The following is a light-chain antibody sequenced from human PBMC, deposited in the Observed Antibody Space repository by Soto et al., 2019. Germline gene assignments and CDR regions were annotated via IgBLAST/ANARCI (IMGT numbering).Light chain of an antibody. V-gene: IGKV1-39*01. Sequence: DIQLTQSPSSLSASVGDRVTITCRPSQAINKYLSWFRQKPGKAPEPLIYDVSTLQSGVPSRFSGSGSGTYFTLTISSLQLDDLASYYCQQSLCTPWSFGQGTKV. CDR3: QQSLCTPWS. J-gene: IGKJ1*01. CDR1: QAINKY. CDR2: DVS.